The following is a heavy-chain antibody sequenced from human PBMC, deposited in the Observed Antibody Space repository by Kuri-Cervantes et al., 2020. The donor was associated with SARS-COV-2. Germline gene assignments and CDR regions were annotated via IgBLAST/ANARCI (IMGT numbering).Heavy chain of an antibody. J-gene: IGHJ3*02. V-gene: IGHV1-18*01. CDR1: GYNFNSYG. Sequence: ASVKVSCKTSGYNFNSYGVTWVRQAPGQGLEWMGWISAYNGNTNYAQKLQGRVTMTTDTSTSTAYMELRSLRSDDTAVYYCARDSYSSGWYVLEMIDAFDIWGQGTMVTVSS. CDR2: ISAYNGNT. CDR3: ARDSYSSGWYVLEMIDAFDI. D-gene: IGHD6-19*01.